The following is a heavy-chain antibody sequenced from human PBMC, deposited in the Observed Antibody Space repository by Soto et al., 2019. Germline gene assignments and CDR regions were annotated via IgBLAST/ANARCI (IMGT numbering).Heavy chain of an antibody. Sequence: QVQLVQSGAEVKKPGASVKVSCKASGYTFTSYDSNWVRQATGQGLEWMGWMNPNSGNTGYAQKFQGRVTMTRNTSISTAYMELSSLRSEDTAVYYCAREGVYSSGWSNYWYFDLWGRGTLVTVSS. CDR3: AREGVYSSGWSNYWYFDL. D-gene: IGHD6-19*01. CDR1: GYTFTSYD. V-gene: IGHV1-8*01. J-gene: IGHJ2*01. CDR2: MNPNSGNT.